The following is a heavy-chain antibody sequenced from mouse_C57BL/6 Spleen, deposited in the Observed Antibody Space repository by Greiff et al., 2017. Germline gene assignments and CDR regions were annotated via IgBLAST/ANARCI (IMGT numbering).Heavy chain of an antibody. J-gene: IGHJ4*01. CDR1: GYTFTSYW. D-gene: IGHD2-5*01. CDR3: ATYYSNSYYAMDY. CDR2: IDPSDSYT. V-gene: IGHV1-59*01. Sequence: VQLQQPGAELVRPGTSVKLSCKASGYTFTSYWMHWVKQRPGQGLEWIGVIDPSDSYTNYNQKFKGKATLTVDTSSSTAYMQLSSLTSEDSAVYYCATYYSNSYYAMDYWGQGTSVTVSS.